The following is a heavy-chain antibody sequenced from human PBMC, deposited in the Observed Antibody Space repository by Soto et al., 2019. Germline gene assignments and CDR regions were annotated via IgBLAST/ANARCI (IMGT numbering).Heavy chain of an antibody. CDR3: AKNDWSVAPPWGF. J-gene: IGHJ1*01. CDR2: SSGGGGPS. D-gene: IGHD3-3*01. V-gene: IGHV3-23*01. Sequence: EVQCLESGGGLVQPGGSLRLSCAVSGFSISSSAFSWVRQTPGKGLEWVSASSGGGGPSHYADSVKGRFTISRDNSKNTLYLQMNRLRAEDTAVYYCAKNDWSVAPPWGFWGRGTLVSVSS. CDR1: GFSISSSA.